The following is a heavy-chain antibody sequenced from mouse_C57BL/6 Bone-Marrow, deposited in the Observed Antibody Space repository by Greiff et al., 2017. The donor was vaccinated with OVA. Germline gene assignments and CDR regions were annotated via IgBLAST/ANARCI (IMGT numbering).Heavy chain of an antibody. CDR3: ASSEDGYYYAMDY. D-gene: IGHD1-1*01. Sequence: QVQLQQPGAELVMPGASVKLSCKASGYTFTSYWMHWVKQRPGQGLEWIGEIDPSDSYTNYNQKFTGKSTLPVDKSSSTAYMQLSSLTSEDSAVYYCASSEDGYYYAMDYWGQGTSVTVSS. CDR1: GYTFTSYW. CDR2: IDPSDSYT. V-gene: IGHV1-69*01. J-gene: IGHJ4*01.